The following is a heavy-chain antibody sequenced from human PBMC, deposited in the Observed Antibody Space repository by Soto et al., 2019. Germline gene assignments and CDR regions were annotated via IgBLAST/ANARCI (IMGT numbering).Heavy chain of an antibody. CDR1: GFTFSSYA. V-gene: IGHV3-30-3*01. CDR2: ISYDGSNK. Sequence: GGPLSLSCAASGFTFSSYAMHWVRQAPGKGLEWVAVISYDGSNKYYADSVKGRFTISRDNAKNSLYLQMNSLRAEDTAVYYCARGRAFDIWGQGTMVTVPS. CDR3: ARGRAFDI. J-gene: IGHJ3*02.